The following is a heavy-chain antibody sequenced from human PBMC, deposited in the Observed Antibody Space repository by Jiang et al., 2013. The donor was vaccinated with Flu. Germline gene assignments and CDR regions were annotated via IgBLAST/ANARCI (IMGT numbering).Heavy chain of an antibody. CDR1: Y. J-gene: IGHJ4*02. V-gene: IGHV1-2*06. CDR2: INPNSGGT. CDR3: ARDPGEASNGWFYFDY. D-gene: IGHD6-19*01. Sequence: YMHWVRQVPGQGLEWMGRINPNSGGTDYAQNFQGRITMTRDTSISTAYMELTRLTSDDTAVYYCARDPGEASNGWFYFDYWGQGTLVTVSS.